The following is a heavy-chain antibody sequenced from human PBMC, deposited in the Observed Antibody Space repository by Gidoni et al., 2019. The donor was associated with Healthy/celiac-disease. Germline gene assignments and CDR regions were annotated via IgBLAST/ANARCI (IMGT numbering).Heavy chain of an antibody. J-gene: IGHJ6*03. CDR2: FGTA. CDR3: ARESRIASPVAAAGKYYYYMDV. V-gene: IGHV1-69*01. D-gene: IGHD6-13*01. Sequence: QVQLVQSGAEVKKPGSSVKVSCKASGGTFSSYAIFGTANYAQKFQGRVTITADESTSTAYMELSSLRSEDTAVYYCARESRIASPVAAAGKYYYYMDVWGKGTTVTVSS. CDR1: GGTFSSYA.